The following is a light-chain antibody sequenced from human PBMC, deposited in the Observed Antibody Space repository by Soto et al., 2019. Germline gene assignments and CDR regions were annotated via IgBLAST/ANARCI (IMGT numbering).Light chain of an antibody. J-gene: IGKJ3*01. Sequence: EIVLTQSPGTLYVSPGERATLSCRASQTVSSSFLSWYQQKPGQAPRLVISGTSNRATGIPDRFSGSGSGRDFTLTISGLDPEDFAVYYCHQYGGSPPFTFGPGTRVDVK. CDR3: HQYGGSPPFT. V-gene: IGKV3-20*01. CDR1: QTVSSSF. CDR2: GTS.